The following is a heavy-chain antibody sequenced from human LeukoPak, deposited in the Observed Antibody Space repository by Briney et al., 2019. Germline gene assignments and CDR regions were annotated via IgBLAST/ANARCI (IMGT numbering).Heavy chain of an antibody. V-gene: IGHV3-33*08. J-gene: IGHJ4*02. Sequence: GGSLRLSCAASGFTFSASGMHWVRQSPGKGLERVAVIWSDGTNKYYAGSVKGRFTISRDNSKNTLYLQMNSLRAEDTAVYYCAREPSYSGTYYWGQGTLVTVSS. CDR1: GFTFSASG. CDR2: IWSDGTNK. CDR3: AREPSYSGTYY. D-gene: IGHD1-26*01.